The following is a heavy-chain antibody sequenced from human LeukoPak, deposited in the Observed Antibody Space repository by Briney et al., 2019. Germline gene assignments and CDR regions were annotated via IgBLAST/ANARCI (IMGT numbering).Heavy chain of an antibody. CDR1: GGSISSGSYY. D-gene: IGHD3-16*02. CDR2: IYYSGST. V-gene: IGHV4-39*07. J-gene: IGHJ3*02. Sequence: SETLSLTCTVSGGSISSGSYYWGWIRQPPGKGLEWIGSIYYSGSTYYNPSLKSRVTISLDTSKNQFSLKLSSVTAADTAVYYCARGEITFGGVIVHHDAFDIWGQGTMVTVSS. CDR3: ARGEITFGGVIVHHDAFDI.